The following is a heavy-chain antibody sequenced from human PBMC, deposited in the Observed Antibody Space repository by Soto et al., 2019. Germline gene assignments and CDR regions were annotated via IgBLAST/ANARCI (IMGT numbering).Heavy chain of an antibody. CDR1: GFTFSGSA. Sequence: GGSLRLSCAASGFTFSGSAMHWVRQASGKGLEWVGRIRSKANSYATAYAASVKGRFTISRDDSKNTAYLQMNSLKPEDTAAYYCTRLRLGDDYFDYWGQGTLVTVSS. D-gene: IGHD3-16*01. CDR2: IRSKANSYAT. V-gene: IGHV3-73*01. J-gene: IGHJ4*02. CDR3: TRLRLGDDYFDY.